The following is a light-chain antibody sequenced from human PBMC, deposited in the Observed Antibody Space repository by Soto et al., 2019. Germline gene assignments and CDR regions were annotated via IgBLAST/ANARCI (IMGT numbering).Light chain of an antibody. CDR2: KAS. J-gene: IGKJ5*01. V-gene: IGKV1-5*03. CDR3: QQYSTSSIS. Sequence: DIQMTQSPSTLSASVGDRVTFTCRASESISDWLVWYHQKPGKAPKLLIYKASRLESGVPSRFSGSASGTEFTLTITSLQPDDVGTYYCQQYSTSSISFGPGTRLEIK. CDR1: ESISDW.